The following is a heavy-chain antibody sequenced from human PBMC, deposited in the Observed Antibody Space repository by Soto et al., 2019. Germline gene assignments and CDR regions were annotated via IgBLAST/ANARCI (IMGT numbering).Heavy chain of an antibody. CDR2: INHSGST. Sequence: QVQLQQWGAGLLKPSETLSLTCVVYGGSFSGYYWSWIRQPPGKGLEWIGEINHSGSTNYNPSLKSRVTISGDMSKNQFSLKLSSVTAADTAVYYCARDNKHSGWEDYYYGMDVWGQGTTVTVSS. CDR3: ARDNKHSGWEDYYYGMDV. CDR1: GGSFSGYY. D-gene: IGHD5-12*01. J-gene: IGHJ6*02. V-gene: IGHV4-34*01.